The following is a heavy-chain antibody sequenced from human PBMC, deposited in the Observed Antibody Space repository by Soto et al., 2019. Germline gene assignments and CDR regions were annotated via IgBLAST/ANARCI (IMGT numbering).Heavy chain of an antibody. J-gene: IGHJ4*02. V-gene: IGHV4-30-4*01. CDR3: ARALSYYDFWSGYRPYYFDY. D-gene: IGHD3-3*01. CDR2: IYYSGST. Sequence: SLTCTVSGGSISSGDYYWSWIRQPPGKGLEWIGYIYYSGSTYYNPSLKSRVTISVDTSKNQFSLKLSSVTAADTAVYYCARALSYYDFWSGYRPYYFDYWGQGTLVTVSS. CDR1: GGSISSGDYY.